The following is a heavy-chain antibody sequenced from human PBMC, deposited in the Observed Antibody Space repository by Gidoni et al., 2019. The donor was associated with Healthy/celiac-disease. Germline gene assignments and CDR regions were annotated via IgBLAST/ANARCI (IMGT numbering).Heavy chain of an antibody. V-gene: IGHV1-69*01. D-gene: IGHD3-3*01. CDR3: ARDTGAVYYDFWSVPGGWFDP. Sequence: KKPGSSVKVSCKASGGTFSSYAISWVRQAPGQGLEWMGGIIPIFGTANYAQKFQGRVTITADESTSTAYMELSSLRSEDTAVYYCARDTGAVYYDFWSVPGGWFDPWGQGTLVTVSS. CDR1: GGTFSSYA. J-gene: IGHJ5*02. CDR2: IIPIFGTA.